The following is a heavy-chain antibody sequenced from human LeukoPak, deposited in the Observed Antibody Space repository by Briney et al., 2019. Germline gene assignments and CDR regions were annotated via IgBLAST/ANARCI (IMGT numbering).Heavy chain of an antibody. D-gene: IGHD2-15*01. V-gene: IGHV4-59*08. Sequence: YPSETLSLTCTVSGDSISSYYWSWIRQPPGKGLEWIGYIHYTGSTNHNPSLKSRITISIDTSKNQFSLKLSSVTAADTAVYYCAGTSSSYCSGGSCYGKFQTWGQGTLVTVSS. CDR3: AGTSSSYCSGGSCYGKFQT. CDR1: GDSISSYY. CDR2: IHYTGST. J-gene: IGHJ1*01.